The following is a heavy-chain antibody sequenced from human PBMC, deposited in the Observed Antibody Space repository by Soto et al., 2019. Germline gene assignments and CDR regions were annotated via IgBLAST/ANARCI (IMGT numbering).Heavy chain of an antibody. CDR1: GYTFTTTY. V-gene: IGHV1-18*01. J-gene: IGHJ4*02. D-gene: IGHD3-22*01. Sequence: QVHLVQSGAEVKNPGASVKVSCKASGYTFTTTYITWVRQAPGQGLEWMGWISAYNGGTRGAHTXAGRTASTTXTXTXTXXMELRSLRSDATAVYYCGRVPAYYGSGRYQARIDYWGQGTLVTVAS. CDR3: GRVPAYYGSGRYQARIDY. CDR2: ISAYNGGT.